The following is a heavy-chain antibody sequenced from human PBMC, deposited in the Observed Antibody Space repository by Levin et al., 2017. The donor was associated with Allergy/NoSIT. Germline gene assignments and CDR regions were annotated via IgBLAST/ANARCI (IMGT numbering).Heavy chain of an antibody. CDR1: GGSFSSYY. V-gene: IGHV4-59*01. D-gene: IGHD3-16*01. Sequence: SQTLSLTCTVSGGSFSSYYWSWIRQPPGKGLEWIGYIYYSGSTNYNPSLKSRVTISVDTSKNQFSLKLSSVTAADTAVYYCATDRFAGESYFDYWGQGTLVTVSS. J-gene: IGHJ4*02. CDR2: IYYSGST. CDR3: ATDRFAGESYFDY.